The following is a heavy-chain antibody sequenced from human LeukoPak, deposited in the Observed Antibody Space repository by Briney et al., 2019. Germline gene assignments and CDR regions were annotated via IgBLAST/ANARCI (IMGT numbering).Heavy chain of an antibody. CDR1: GFPFSDYG. D-gene: IGHD1-20*01. J-gene: IGHJ4*02. V-gene: IGHV3-30*18. CDR3: AKDPSYNWNYLTY. Sequence: GGSLRLSCAASGFPFSDYGMYWVRQAPGKGLEWLAVISHDGSNKYYADSVKGRITISRDNSKNTLYLQMNSLRAEDTAVYYCAKDPSYNWNYLTYWGQGTLVTVSS. CDR2: ISHDGSNK.